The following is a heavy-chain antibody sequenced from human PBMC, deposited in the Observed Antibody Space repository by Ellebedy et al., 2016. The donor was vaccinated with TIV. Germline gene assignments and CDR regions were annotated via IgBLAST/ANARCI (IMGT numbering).Heavy chain of an antibody. D-gene: IGHD3-9*01. Sequence: GGSLRLXXAASGFPFSNYAMTWIRQAPGKGLEWVSFINNGGGSTYYSESVKGRFTISRDNSKKTLYLQMNSLRAEDTAVYYCAKTDWFAPCDYWGQGTLVTVSS. CDR2: INNGGGST. V-gene: IGHV3-23*01. J-gene: IGHJ4*02. CDR1: GFPFSNYA. CDR3: AKTDWFAPCDY.